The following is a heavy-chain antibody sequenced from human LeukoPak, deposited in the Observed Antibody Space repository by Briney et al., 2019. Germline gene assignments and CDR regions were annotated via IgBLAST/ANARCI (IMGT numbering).Heavy chain of an antibody. D-gene: IGHD6-13*01. J-gene: IGHJ4*02. CDR1: GYSFTAFY. Sequence: ASVKVSFKASGYSFTAFYIHWVRQAPGQGLEWMGWIHPRSGDTSYAQKFQGRVTMARDTSISTAYMELSRLRSDDTAVYYCARVGPGIAAAFGYWGQGTLVTVSS. V-gene: IGHV1-2*02. CDR2: IHPRSGDT. CDR3: ARVGPGIAAAFGY.